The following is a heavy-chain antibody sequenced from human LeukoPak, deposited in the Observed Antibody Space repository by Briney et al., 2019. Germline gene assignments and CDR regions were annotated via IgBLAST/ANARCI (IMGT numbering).Heavy chain of an antibody. V-gene: IGHV1-2*02. CDR1: GHTFTGYY. J-gene: IGHJ4*02. CDR2: INPNSGGT. Sequence: ASVKVSCKASGHTFTGYYMHWVRQAPGQGLEWMGWINPNSGGTNYAQKLQSRVTMTRDTSISTAYMELSRLRSDDTAVYYCAKDDSGSYYFDYWGQGTLVTVSS. CDR3: AKDDSGSYYFDY. D-gene: IGHD1-26*01.